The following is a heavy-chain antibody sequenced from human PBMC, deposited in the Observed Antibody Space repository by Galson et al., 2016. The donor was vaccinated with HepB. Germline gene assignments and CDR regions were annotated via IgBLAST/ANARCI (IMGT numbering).Heavy chain of an antibody. CDR2: DSMDGRRK. V-gene: IGHV3-30*18. CDR3: AKRHEYCPPVGCSVDS. J-gene: IGHJ4*02. D-gene: IGHD2/OR15-2a*01. CDR1: GFTFSGYG. Sequence: CAASGFTFSGYGMHWVRQAPGKGLEWVAADSMDGRRKFYADSVKGRFTISRDNSNNILFLQMSSLRVDDTAVYFCAKRHEYCPPVGCSVDSWGQGTLVSVSS.